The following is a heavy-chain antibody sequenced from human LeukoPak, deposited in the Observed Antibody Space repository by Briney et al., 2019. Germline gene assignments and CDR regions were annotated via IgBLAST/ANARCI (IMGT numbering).Heavy chain of an antibody. V-gene: IGHV4-31*03. CDR1: GGSISSGGYY. CDR2: IYYSGST. J-gene: IGHJ5*02. CDR3: ARVKFIVVVPAAINWFDP. Sequence: SQTLSLTCTVSGGSISSGGYYWSWIRQHPGKGLEWIGYIYYSGSTYYNPSLKSRVTISVDTSKNQFSLKLSSVTAADTAVYYCARVKFIVVVPAAINWFDPWGQGTLATVSS. D-gene: IGHD2-2*01.